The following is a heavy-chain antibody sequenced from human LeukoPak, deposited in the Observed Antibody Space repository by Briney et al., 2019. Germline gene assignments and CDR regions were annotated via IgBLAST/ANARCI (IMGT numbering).Heavy chain of an antibody. J-gene: IGHJ4*02. CDR2: IYHSGST. D-gene: IGHD2-21*02. CDR3: ARAFCGGDCYIDY. CDR1: GGSFSGNW. Sequence: SETLSLTCAVYGGSFSGNWWSWVRQPPGKGLEWIGEIYHSGSTNYNPSLKSRVTISVDKSKNQFSLKLSSVTAADTAVYYCARAFCGGDCYIDYWGQGTLVTVPS. V-gene: IGHV4-4*02.